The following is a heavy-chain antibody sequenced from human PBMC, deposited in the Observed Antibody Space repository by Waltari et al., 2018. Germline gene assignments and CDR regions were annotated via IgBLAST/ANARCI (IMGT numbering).Heavy chain of an antibody. CDR3: VRQAPDSSGFFPNYFDS. CDR1: NDAITWGGHF. V-gene: IGHV4-39*01. Sequence: QLQLNMSGPGLVKPSETLSLTCAVSNDAITWGGHFSGWIRQPPGKGLECVGVIYYSGRTFYNPSLKSRVTISVDKSKNLFSLRLRSVTAADTAVYYCVRQAPDSSGFFPNYFDSWGQGTLVTVSS. CDR2: IYYSGRT. J-gene: IGHJ4*02. D-gene: IGHD3-22*01.